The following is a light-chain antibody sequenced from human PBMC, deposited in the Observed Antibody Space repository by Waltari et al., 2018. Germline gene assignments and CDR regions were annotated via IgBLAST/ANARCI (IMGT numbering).Light chain of an antibody. CDR1: QSVNTY. Sequence: EIVMTQSPATLSMSPGERATLACRASQSVNTYVAWYQLKPGQAPRLLIHRASARASGIPARFSGSGSGTEFSLPINTLQSEDVAIYYCQQYTKWPQTFGQGTKVEIK. CDR2: RAS. J-gene: IGKJ1*01. V-gene: IGKV3-15*01. CDR3: QQYTKWPQT.